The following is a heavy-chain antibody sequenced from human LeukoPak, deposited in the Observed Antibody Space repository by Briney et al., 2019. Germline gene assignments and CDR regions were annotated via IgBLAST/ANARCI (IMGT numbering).Heavy chain of an antibody. CDR1: GYSISSGYY. CDR2: IYPSGTT. Sequence: PSETLSLTCTVSGYSISSGYYWGWIRQPPGKGLEWSGNIYPSGTTYYNPSPKTRVTLSVDTSKNQFCLKLSSVTAADTAVYFCARAYSSSWYFNWFDPWGQGTLVTVSS. CDR3: ARAYSSSWYFNWFDP. V-gene: IGHV4-38-2*02. D-gene: IGHD6-13*01. J-gene: IGHJ5*02.